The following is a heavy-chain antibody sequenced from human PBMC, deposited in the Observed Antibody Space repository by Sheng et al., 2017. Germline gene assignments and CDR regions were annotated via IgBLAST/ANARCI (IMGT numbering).Heavy chain of an antibody. CDR2: IGDDPKMT. CDR3: VRDGIVPTEAYYYYYGMEV. V-gene: IGHV3-74*01. CDR1: GFPFSRQY. Sequence: EVQLVESGGNLVQPGGSLRLSCAASGFPFSRQYMHWVRQVPGKGLVWVARIGDDPKMTDYADSVKGRFTISRDTAKNTLYLQMNSLRAEDTAVYYCVRDGIVPTEAYYYYYGMEVWGQGTTVSVSS. D-gene: IGHD2-21*01. J-gene: IGHJ6*02.